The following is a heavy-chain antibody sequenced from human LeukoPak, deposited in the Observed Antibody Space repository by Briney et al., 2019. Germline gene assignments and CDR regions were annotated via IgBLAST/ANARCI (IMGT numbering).Heavy chain of an antibody. V-gene: IGHV1-46*01. CDR2: INPSGGST. CDR1: GYTFTSYF. Sequence: ASVKVSCTASGYTFTSYFMYWVRQAPGQGLEWMGIINPSGGSTSYAQKFQGRVTMTRDTSTSTVYMELSSLRSEDTAVYYCARAYYYDSSAYYPGGDYWGQGTLVTVS. CDR3: ARAYYYDSSAYYPGGDY. J-gene: IGHJ4*02. D-gene: IGHD3-22*01.